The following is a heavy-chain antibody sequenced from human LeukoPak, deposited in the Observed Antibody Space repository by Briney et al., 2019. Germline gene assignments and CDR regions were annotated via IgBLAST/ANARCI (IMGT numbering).Heavy chain of an antibody. Sequence: ASVKVSCKASGYTFTSYGISWVRQVPGQGLEWMGWISAYNGNTNYAQKLQGRVTMTTDTSTSTAYMELRSLRSDDTAVYYCARAFRGYSYGYGLDYWGQGTLVTVSS. D-gene: IGHD5-18*01. CDR2: ISAYNGNT. V-gene: IGHV1-18*01. CDR1: GYTFTSYG. CDR3: ARAFRGYSYGYGLDY. J-gene: IGHJ4*02.